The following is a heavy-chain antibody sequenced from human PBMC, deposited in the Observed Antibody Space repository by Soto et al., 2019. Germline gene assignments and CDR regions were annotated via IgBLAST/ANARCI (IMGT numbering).Heavy chain of an antibody. V-gene: IGHV1-46*03. D-gene: IGHD6-6*01. J-gene: IGHJ6*03. CDR3: VRATAARQRDYSYHYYLHI. CDR2: INPNGGST. Sequence: QVQLVQSGAEVKKPGASVKVSCKASGYTFINYYIHWVRQAPGRGLEWMGVINPNGGSTVYAQKFQGRVTLTRDTSTSTVYVELSSLRSDDTAVYFCVRATAARQRDYSYHYYLHIWGKGTTVTVSS. CDR1: GYTFINYY.